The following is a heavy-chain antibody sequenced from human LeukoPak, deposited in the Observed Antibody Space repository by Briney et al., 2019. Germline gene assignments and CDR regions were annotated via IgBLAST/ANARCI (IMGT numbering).Heavy chain of an antibody. CDR3: ARSRPTDAGYIPEPAGY. D-gene: IGHD5-24*01. J-gene: IGHJ4*02. Sequence: VESLKISCKGSGYSFTSYWIGWVRQMPGKGLEWMGIIYPGDSDTRYSPSFQGQVTISADKSISTAYLQWSSLKASDTAMYYCARSRPTDAGYIPEPAGYWGQGTLVTVSS. CDR2: IYPGDSDT. CDR1: GYSFTSYW. V-gene: IGHV5-51*01.